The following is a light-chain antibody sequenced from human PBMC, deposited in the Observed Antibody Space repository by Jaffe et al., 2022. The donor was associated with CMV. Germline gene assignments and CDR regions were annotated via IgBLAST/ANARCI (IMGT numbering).Light chain of an antibody. CDR3: QQYYDSLGT. CDR2: GAS. CDR1: QDIKNG. J-gene: IGKJ4*01. Sequence: DIQMTQSPSSLSASVGDRVTITCRASQDIKNGVAWYQQKPGKAPKVLLYGASKLESGVPSRFSGSGSGTDYTLTISSLQPEDFATYYCQQYYDSLGTFGGGTKVEIK. V-gene: IGKV1-NL1*01.